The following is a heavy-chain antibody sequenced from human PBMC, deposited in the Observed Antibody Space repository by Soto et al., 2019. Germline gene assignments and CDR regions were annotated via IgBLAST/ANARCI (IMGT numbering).Heavy chain of an antibody. D-gene: IGHD2-2*01. Sequence: QVQLVQSGAEVKKPGSSVKVSCKASGGTFSNYAINWVRQAPGLGLEWMGGIIPFFGSTDYAKKFQGRVTITADERSTTAHMELSSLTSEDTAVYYCARVHDCSSNNCLNYYGLDVWGQGTTVTVS. CDR3: ARVHDCSSNNCLNYYGLDV. V-gene: IGHV1-69*01. CDR2: IIPFFGST. J-gene: IGHJ6*02. CDR1: GGTFSNYA.